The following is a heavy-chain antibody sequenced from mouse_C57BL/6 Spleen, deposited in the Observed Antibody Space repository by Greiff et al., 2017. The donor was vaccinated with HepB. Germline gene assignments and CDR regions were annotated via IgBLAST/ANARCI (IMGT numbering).Heavy chain of an antibody. D-gene: IGHD4-1*01. V-gene: IGHV1-54*01. CDR1: GYAFTNYL. CDR3: ARRDWDENYFDY. CDR2: INPGSGGT. J-gene: IGHJ2*01. Sequence: QVQLQQSGAELVRPGTSVKVSCKASGYAFTNYLIEWVKQRPGQGLEWIGVINPGSGGTNYNEKFKGKATLTADKYSSTSYMQLSSLTSEDSAVYFCARRDWDENYFDYWGQGTTLTVSS.